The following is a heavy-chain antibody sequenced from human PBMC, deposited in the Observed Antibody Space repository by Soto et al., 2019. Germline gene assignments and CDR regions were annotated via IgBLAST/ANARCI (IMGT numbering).Heavy chain of an antibody. D-gene: IGHD3-22*01. J-gene: IGHJ6*02. Sequence: SDTLSLTCTVSGGSISSSSYYWGWIRQPPGKGLEWIGNVYYGGSTYYNPALKSRVTISVETSKSQFSLKLSSVTAADTAVYYCAGGDYYHSSGYYLYYYTMDALGQGTTLTVSS. CDR1: GGSISSSSYY. CDR2: VYYGGST. V-gene: IGHV4-39*01. CDR3: AGGDYYHSSGYYLYYYTMDA.